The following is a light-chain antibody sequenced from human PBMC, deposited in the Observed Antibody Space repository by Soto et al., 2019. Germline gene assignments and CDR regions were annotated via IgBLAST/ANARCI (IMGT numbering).Light chain of an antibody. CDR2: EVV. CDR1: KNDIDVYDF. J-gene: IGLJ1*01. CDR3: KSYAGSNTYV. Sequence: QSALTQPPSASGSPGQSVTISCTGTKNDIDVYDFVSWYQHHPGKAPRLIIYEVVQRPSGVPDRFSGSKSGNTASLTVSGLQAADEADYFCKSYAGSNTYVFGSGTKVTVL. V-gene: IGLV2-8*01.